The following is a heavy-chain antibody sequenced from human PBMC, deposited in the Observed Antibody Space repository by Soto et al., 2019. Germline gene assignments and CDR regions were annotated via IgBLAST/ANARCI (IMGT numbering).Heavy chain of an antibody. Sequence: GESLKISCKASGYSFTTYWISWVRQMPGKGLEWMGRIDPSDSYTNYSPSFQGHVTISADKSISTAYLQWSSLKASDTAMYYCARHLHTGPMIVVVNGMDVWGQGTTVTVSS. V-gene: IGHV5-10-1*01. CDR2: IDPSDSYT. CDR3: ARHLHTGPMIVVVNGMDV. D-gene: IGHD3-22*01. CDR1: GYSFTTYW. J-gene: IGHJ6*02.